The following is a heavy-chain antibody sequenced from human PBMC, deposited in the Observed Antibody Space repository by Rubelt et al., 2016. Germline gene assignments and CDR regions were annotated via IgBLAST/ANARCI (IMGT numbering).Heavy chain of an antibody. J-gene: IGHJ6*02. CDR2: IYYSGGT. CDR1: RGSISGYY. V-gene: IGHV4-59*08. CDR3: ARHSNEYRFGKDV. Sequence: QVQLQESGPGLVKPSETLSLTCSVSRGSISGYYWSWIRQPPGKGLEWIGQIYYSGGTSYTPSLKSRVSLSVDTAKNQAARKVNSVTADDTAVYYCARHSNEYRFGKDVWGQGTTVTVSS. D-gene: IGHD2-2*02.